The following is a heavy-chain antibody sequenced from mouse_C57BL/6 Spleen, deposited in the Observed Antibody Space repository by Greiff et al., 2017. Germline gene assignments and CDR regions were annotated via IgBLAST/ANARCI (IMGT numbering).Heavy chain of an antibody. D-gene: IGHD2-4*01. V-gene: IGHV1-64*01. CDR2: IHPKSGST. CDR1: GYTFTSYW. CDR3: ARDYDYAMDY. Sequence: QVQLQQPGAELVKPGASVKLSCKASGYTFTSYWMHWVKQRPGQGLEWIGMIHPKSGSTNYNEKFKSKATLTVDKSSSTAYMQLSSLTSEDSAVYYCARDYDYAMDYWGQGTSVTVSS. J-gene: IGHJ4*01.